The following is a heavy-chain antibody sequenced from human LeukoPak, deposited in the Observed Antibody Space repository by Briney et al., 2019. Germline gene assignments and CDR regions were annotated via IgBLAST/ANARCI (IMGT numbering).Heavy chain of an antibody. CDR2: IYYSGST. CDR1: GGSISSYY. V-gene: IGHV4-59*08. Sequence: PSETLSLTCTVSGGSISSYYWSWIRQPPGKGLEWIGYIYYSGSTNYNPSLKSQVTISVDTSKNQFSLKLSSVTAADTAVYYCARLVYDYYFDYWGQGTLVTVSS. D-gene: IGHD2-8*01. J-gene: IGHJ4*02. CDR3: ARLVYDYYFDY.